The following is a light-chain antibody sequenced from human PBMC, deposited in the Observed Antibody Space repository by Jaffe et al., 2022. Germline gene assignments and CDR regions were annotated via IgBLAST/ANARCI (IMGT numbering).Light chain of an antibody. V-gene: IGKV3-15*01. CDR1: QNVSRD. Sequence: EIVMTQSPDTLSMSPGERATVACRASQNVSRDLGWYQQKPGQAPRLLIYGVSTRATGIPARFSGSGSGTEFTLTINNLQSEDFALYYCQQYNSWPPGFGQGTKLEIK. J-gene: IGKJ2*03. CDR3: QQYNSWPPG. CDR2: GVS.